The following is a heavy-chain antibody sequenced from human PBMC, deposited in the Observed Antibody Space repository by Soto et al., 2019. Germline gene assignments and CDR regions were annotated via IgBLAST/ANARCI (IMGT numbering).Heavy chain of an antibody. Sequence: PGGSLRLSCEASGFTLRNYAMTWIRQAPGKGLEWVSLISANDVGTYYAESVKTRFTISTDQSRNTVYLQMDSLRADDTAIYYCAKAKNDYNWDNRPHFDYWCKGTLVTVS. CDR2: ISANDVGT. D-gene: IGHD1-20*01. V-gene: IGHV3-23*01. CDR3: AKAKNDYNWDNRPHFDY. CDR1: GFTLRNYA. J-gene: IGHJ4*02.